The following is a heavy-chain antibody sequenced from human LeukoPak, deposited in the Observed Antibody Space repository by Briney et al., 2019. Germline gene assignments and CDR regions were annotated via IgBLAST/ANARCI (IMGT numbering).Heavy chain of an antibody. CDR1: GGTFSSYA. J-gene: IGHJ5*02. Sequence: SVKVSCKAYGGTFSSYAISWVRQAPGQGLEWMGGIIPIFGTANYAQKFQGRVTITTDESTRTAYMELSSLRSEDTAVYYCAREWEELGHNWFDPWGQGTLVTVSS. D-gene: IGHD1-26*01. CDR2: IIPIFGTA. CDR3: AREWEELGHNWFDP. V-gene: IGHV1-69*05.